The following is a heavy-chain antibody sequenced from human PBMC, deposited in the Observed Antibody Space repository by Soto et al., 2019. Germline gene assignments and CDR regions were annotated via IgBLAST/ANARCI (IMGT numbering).Heavy chain of an antibody. CDR2: INQDGSGT. J-gene: IGHJ4*02. CDR1: EFTFISSF. Sequence: GGSLRLSCIASEFTFISSFMGWVRQAPGKGLEWVANINQDGSGTYYVDSVKGRFTISRDNAKNSLFLQINSLRGDDTAIYYCVRSGDNYNLLDYWGQGTPVTVSS. D-gene: IGHD1-1*01. CDR3: VRSGDNYNLLDY. V-gene: IGHV3-7*01.